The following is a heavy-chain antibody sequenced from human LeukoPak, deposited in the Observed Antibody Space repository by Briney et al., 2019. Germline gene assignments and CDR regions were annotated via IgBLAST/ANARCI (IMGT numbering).Heavy chain of an antibody. J-gene: IGHJ4*02. CDR2: IYYSGST. D-gene: IGHD6-6*01. CDR1: GGSISSYY. V-gene: IGHV4-59*12. Sequence: PSETLSLTCTVSGGSISSYYWSWIRQPPGKGLEWIGYIYYSGSTNYNPSLKSRVTISVDTSKNQFSLKLSSVTAADTAAYYCARESSSFDYWGQGTLVTVSS. CDR3: ARESSSFDY.